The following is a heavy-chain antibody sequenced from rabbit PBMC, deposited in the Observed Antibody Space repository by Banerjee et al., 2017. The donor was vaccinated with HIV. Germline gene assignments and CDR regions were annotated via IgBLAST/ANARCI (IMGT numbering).Heavy chain of an antibody. D-gene: IGHD2-1*01. V-gene: IGHV1S45*01. CDR3: ARDQWDDYGDANL. Sequence: QEQLEESGGDLVKPEGSLTLTCKASGFSLNNNYVMRWVRQAPGKGLEWIASIYSTSGTTYYASWAKGRFTISKTSSTTVTLQMTSLTAADTATYFCARDQWDDYGDANLWGPGTLVTVS. CDR2: IYSTSGTT. J-gene: IGHJ4*01. CDR1: GFSLNNNYV.